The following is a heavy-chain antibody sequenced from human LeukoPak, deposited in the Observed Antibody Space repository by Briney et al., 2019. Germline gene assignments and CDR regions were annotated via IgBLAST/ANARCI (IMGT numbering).Heavy chain of an antibody. D-gene: IGHD3-22*01. V-gene: IGHV3-7*01. CDR3: AKPLYYYDSSPYYYGMDV. Sequence: GGSLRLSCAASGFTFSSYAMSWVRQAPGKGLEWVANIKQDGSEKYYVDSVKGRFTISRDNAKNSLYLQMNSLRAEDTAVYYCAKPLYYYDSSPYYYGMDVWGQGTTVTVSS. CDR2: IKQDGSEK. CDR1: GFTFSSYA. J-gene: IGHJ6*02.